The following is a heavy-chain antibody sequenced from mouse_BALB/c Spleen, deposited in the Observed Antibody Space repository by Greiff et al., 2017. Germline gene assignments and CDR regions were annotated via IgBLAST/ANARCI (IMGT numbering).Heavy chain of an antibody. J-gene: IGHJ3*01. Sequence: EVQLVESGGGLVKPGGSLKLSCAASGFTFSSYAMSWVRQTPEKRLEWVASISSGGSTYYPDSVKGRFTISRDNARNILYLQMSSLRSEDTAMYYCAKDQNYYGTWFAYWGQGTLVTVSA. CDR3: AKDQNYYGTWFAY. D-gene: IGHD2-1*01. CDR1: GFTFSSYA. V-gene: IGHV5-6-5*01. CDR2: ISSGGST.